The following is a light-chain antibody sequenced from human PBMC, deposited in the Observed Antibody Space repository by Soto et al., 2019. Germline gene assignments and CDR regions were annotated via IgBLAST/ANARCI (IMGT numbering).Light chain of an antibody. Sequence: DIVLTQSPDTLYLSPGEIATLSCRASQSVGSYLAWYQHKPGQAPRLLISDASNRATGIPARFSGSGSETDFTLTISSLEPEDSAVYYCQQRSNWPSLTFGGGTKVDIK. CDR2: DAS. V-gene: IGKV3-11*01. CDR1: QSVGSY. CDR3: QQRSNWPSLT. J-gene: IGKJ4*01.